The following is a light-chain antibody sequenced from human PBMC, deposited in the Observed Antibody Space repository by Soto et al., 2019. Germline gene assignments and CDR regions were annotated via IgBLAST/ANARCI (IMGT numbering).Light chain of an antibody. CDR2: RNN. J-gene: IGLJ3*02. V-gene: IGLV1-47*01. CDR3: SAWDDSLSGWV. Sequence: QSVLTQPPSASGTPGQRVTISCSGSSSNIGSTYVYWYQQLPGTAPKLLIYRNNQRPSGVPDRFSGSKSGTSAALAISGLRSEDEADDYCSAWDDSLSGWVFGGGTKLTVL. CDR1: SSNIGSTY.